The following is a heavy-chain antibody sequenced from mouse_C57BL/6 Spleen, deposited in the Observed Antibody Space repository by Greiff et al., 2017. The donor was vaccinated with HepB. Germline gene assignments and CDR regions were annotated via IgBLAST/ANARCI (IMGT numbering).Heavy chain of an antibody. CDR1: GFTFSDYY. Sequence: EVKVVESEGGLVQPGSSMKLSCTASGFTFSDYYMAWVRQVPEKGLEWVANINYDGSSTYYLDSLKSRFIISRDNAKNILYLQMSSLKSEDTATYYCARGAYGSSRYFDVWGTGTTVTVSS. D-gene: IGHD1-1*01. V-gene: IGHV5-16*01. J-gene: IGHJ1*03. CDR2: INYDGSST. CDR3: ARGAYGSSRYFDV.